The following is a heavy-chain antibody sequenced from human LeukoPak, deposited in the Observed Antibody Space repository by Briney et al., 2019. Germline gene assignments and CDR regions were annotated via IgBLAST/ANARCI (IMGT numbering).Heavy chain of an antibody. CDR2: IKQDGSEK. Sequence: GGSLRLSCAASGFTFSSYLMSRVRQAPGKGLEWVANIKQDGSEKYYVDSVKGRFTISRDNAKNSLYLQMNSLRAEDTAVYYCARTFTYYDFWSGHYYYYMDVWGKGTTVTVSS. V-gene: IGHV3-7*01. J-gene: IGHJ6*03. CDR3: ARTFTYYDFWSGHYYYYMDV. CDR1: GFTFSSYL. D-gene: IGHD3-3*01.